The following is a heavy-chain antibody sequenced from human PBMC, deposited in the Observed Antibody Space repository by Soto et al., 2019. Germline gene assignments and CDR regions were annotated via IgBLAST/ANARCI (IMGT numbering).Heavy chain of an antibody. CDR2: INPNSGGT. CDR3: AKADYSSGWYGVGDFDY. CDR1: GFTFTGHY. Sequence: ASVKVSCKASGFTFTGHYIHWVRQAPGQGLEWMGWINPNSGGTSYAQKFQGRLTMTTDTSITTAYMELSRLSSDDTAFYYCAKADYSSGWYGVGDFDYWGQGTLVTVSS. D-gene: IGHD6-19*01. V-gene: IGHV1-2*02. J-gene: IGHJ4*02.